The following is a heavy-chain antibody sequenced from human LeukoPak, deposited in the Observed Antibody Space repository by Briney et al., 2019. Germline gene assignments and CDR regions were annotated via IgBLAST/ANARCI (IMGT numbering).Heavy chain of an antibody. CDR1: GGTFSSYA. CDR3: ARRDSGYDLRSIAAAGTYYYYYMDV. V-gene: IGHV1-69*13. CDR2: IIPIFGTA. J-gene: IGHJ6*03. D-gene: IGHD6-13*01. Sequence: ASVKVSCKASGGTFSSYAISWVRQAPGQGLEWMGGIIPIFGTANYAQKFQGRVTITADESTSTAYMELSSLRSEDTAVYYCARRDSGYDLRSIAAAGTYYYYYMDVWGKGTTVTVSS.